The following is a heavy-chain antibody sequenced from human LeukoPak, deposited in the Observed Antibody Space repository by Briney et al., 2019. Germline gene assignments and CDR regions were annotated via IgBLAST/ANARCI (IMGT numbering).Heavy chain of an antibody. Sequence: SETLSLTCTVSGGSISSSRYYWGWIRQPTGKGLEGIGNIYYSGNTYYNPSLKSRVTISVDTSKNQFSLKLNSVTAADTAVYYCARAGDRIAAAGTFDYWGRGTLVTVSS. V-gene: IGHV4-39*07. J-gene: IGHJ4*02. D-gene: IGHD6-13*01. CDR1: GGSISSSRYY. CDR3: ARAGDRIAAAGTFDY. CDR2: IYYSGNT.